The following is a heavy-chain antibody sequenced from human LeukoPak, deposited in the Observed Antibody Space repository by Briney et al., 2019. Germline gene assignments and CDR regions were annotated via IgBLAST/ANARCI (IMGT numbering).Heavy chain of an antibody. Sequence: PGGSLRLSCAASGFTFSSYAMSWVRQAPGKGLEWVSAISGSGGSTYYAGSVKGRFTISRDNSKNTLYLQMNSLRAEDTAVYYCAKSHWFGELYFDYWGQGTLVTVSS. CDR2: ISGSGGST. D-gene: IGHD3-10*01. CDR3: AKSHWFGELYFDY. CDR1: GFTFSSYA. J-gene: IGHJ4*02. V-gene: IGHV3-23*01.